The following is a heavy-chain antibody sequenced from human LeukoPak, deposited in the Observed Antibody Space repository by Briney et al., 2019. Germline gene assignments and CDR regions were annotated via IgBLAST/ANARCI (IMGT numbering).Heavy chain of an antibody. D-gene: IGHD5-18*01. CDR3: ARGPRVQLWPTHLVFFDY. J-gene: IGHJ4*02. CDR2: INHSGST. Sequence: SETLSLPCAVYGGSFSGYYWSWMRQPPGKGLEWIGEINHSGSTNYNPSLKSRVTISVDTSKNQFSLKLSSVTAAATAVYYCARGPRVQLWPTHLVFFDYWGQGTLVTVSS. V-gene: IGHV4-34*01. CDR1: GGSFSGYY.